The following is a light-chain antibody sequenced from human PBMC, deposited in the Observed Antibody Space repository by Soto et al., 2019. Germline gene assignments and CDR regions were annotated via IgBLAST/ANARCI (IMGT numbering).Light chain of an antibody. CDR3: SSYTTLSNRV. CDR1: STDIGAYNY. Sequence: QSALTQPASVSGSPGQSITISCTGTSTDIGAYNYVSWYQQHPGKDPKLLIYEVTNRPSGVSNRFSGSKSGNTASLTISGLQAEDEAPYYCSSYTTLSNRVFGTGTKVTVL. CDR2: EVT. V-gene: IGLV2-14*01. J-gene: IGLJ1*01.